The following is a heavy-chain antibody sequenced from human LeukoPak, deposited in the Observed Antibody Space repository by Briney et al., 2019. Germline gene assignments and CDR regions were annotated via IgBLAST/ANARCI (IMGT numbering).Heavy chain of an antibody. J-gene: IGHJ5*02. D-gene: IGHD5-18*01. CDR3: AKNQMGYSYGPNWFDP. V-gene: IGHV3-23*01. CDR1: GFTFSSYA. CDR2: ISGSGGST. Sequence: GGSLRLSCAASGFTFSSYAMSWVRQDPGKGLEWVSAISGSGGSTYYADSVKGRFTISRDNSKNTLYLQMNSLRAEDTAVYYCAKNQMGYSYGPNWFDPWGQGTLVTVSS.